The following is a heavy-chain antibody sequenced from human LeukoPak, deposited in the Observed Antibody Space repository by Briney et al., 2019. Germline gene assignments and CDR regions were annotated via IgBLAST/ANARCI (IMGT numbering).Heavy chain of an antibody. J-gene: IGHJ5*02. V-gene: IGHV4-34*01. CDR3: AIHIVVVPAAKKKNWFDP. CDR1: GGSFSGYY. CDR2: INHSGST. Sequence: SETLSLTCAVYGGSFSGYYWSWIRQPPGKRLEWIGEINHSGSTNYNPSLKSRVTISVDTSKNQFSLKLSSVTAADTAVYYCAIHIVVVPAAKKKNWFDPWGQGTLVTVSS. D-gene: IGHD2-2*01.